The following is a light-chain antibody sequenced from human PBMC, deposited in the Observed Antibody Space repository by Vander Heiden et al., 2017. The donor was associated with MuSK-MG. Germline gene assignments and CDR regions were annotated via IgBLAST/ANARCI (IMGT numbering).Light chain of an antibody. Sequence: QSALTQPASVSGSPVQSITISCTGTSSDVGGYNYVSWYQQHPGKAPKLMIYDVSNRPSGVSNRFSGSKSGNTASLTISGLQAEDEADYYCSSYTSSSTFSFGTGTKVTVL. CDR2: DVS. CDR1: SSDVGGYNY. CDR3: SSYTSSSTFS. V-gene: IGLV2-14*01. J-gene: IGLJ1*01.